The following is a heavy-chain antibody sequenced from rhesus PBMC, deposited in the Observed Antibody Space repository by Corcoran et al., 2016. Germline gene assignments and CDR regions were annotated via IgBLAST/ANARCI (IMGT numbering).Heavy chain of an antibody. CDR1: GGSLRSNY. CDR2: IYCSGCST. Sequence: QVQVQESGPGLVKPSETLSLTFAVDGGSLRSNYSSWLRQPPGKGLEWTGRIYCSGCSTDYNPSRKSRVTISTDTSKNHFSLKLSSVTAADTAVYYCARERTAGAFDVWGQGLRVTVSS. V-gene: IGHV4-160*01. J-gene: IGHJ3*01. CDR3: ARERTAGAFDV.